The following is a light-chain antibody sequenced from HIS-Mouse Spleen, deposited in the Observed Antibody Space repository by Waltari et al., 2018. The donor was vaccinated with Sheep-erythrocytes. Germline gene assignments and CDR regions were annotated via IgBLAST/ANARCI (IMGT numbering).Light chain of an antibody. Sequence: SYELTQPPSVSVSPGQTARITCSGDALPKKYAYWYQQKSGQAPVLVIHEDSKRPSGFPEGFSGSSSGTMATLTISGAQVEDEADYYCYSTDSSGNHRVFGGGTKLTVL. CDR3: YSTDSSGNHRV. CDR1: ALPKKY. V-gene: IGLV3-10*01. CDR2: EDS. J-gene: IGLJ2*01.